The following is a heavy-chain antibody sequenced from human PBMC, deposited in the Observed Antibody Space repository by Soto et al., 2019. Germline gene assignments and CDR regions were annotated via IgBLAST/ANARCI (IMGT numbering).Heavy chain of an antibody. J-gene: IGHJ3*02. Sequence: KQSQTLSLTFAISGDSVSSNSAAWNWIRQSPSRGLEWLGRTYYRSKWYNDYAVSVKSRITINPDTSKNQFSLQLNSVTPEDTAVYYCARVPPGYSSSWYAFDIWGQGTMVTVSS. CDR2: TYYRSKWYN. CDR1: GDSVSSNSAA. D-gene: IGHD6-13*01. V-gene: IGHV6-1*01. CDR3: ARVPPGYSSSWYAFDI.